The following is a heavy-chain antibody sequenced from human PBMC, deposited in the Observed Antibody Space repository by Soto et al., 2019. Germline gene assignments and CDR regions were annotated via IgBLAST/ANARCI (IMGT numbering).Heavy chain of an antibody. CDR1: GGTFSSHT. V-gene: IGHV1-69*08. J-gene: IGHJ2*01. Sequence: QDQLVQSGAEVKKPGSSVKVSCKASGGTFSSHTFSWVRQAPGQGLEWMGRIIPALGTATYAQKFQGRVTITADESETTVYMELNSLRSEDTAVYYCARPDFGDYWYFDLWGRGTLVTDSS. CDR2: IIPALGTA. CDR3: ARPDFGDYWYFDL. D-gene: IGHD4-17*01.